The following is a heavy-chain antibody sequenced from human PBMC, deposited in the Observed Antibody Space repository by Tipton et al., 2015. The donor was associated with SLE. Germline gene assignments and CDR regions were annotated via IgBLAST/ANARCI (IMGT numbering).Heavy chain of an antibody. J-gene: IGHJ4*02. V-gene: IGHV1-3*01. CDR1: GYTFTSYA. CDR2: INAGNGNT. D-gene: IGHD3-3*01. Sequence: QVQLVQSGAEVKKPGASVKVSCKASGYTFTSYAMHWVRQAPGQRLEWMGWINAGNGNTKYSQKFQGRVTITRDTSASTAYMELSSLRSEDTAVYYCARATIFGFAAFGYWGQGTLVTVSS. CDR3: ARATIFGFAAFGY.